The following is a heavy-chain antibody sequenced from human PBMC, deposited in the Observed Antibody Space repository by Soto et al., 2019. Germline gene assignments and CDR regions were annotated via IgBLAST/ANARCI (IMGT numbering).Heavy chain of an antibody. Sequence: ASVKVSCKASGYTFTTYDINWVRQAPGQGLEWLGWMDPNSGSTGYAQNFQGRITITADESTSTAYMELSSLRSDDTAVYFCAREGQSNSWFRAFDLCGHGTMAPV. CDR2: MDPNSGST. CDR1: GYTFTTYD. D-gene: IGHD6-13*01. CDR3: AREGQSNSWFRAFDL. V-gene: IGHV1-8*01. J-gene: IGHJ3*01.